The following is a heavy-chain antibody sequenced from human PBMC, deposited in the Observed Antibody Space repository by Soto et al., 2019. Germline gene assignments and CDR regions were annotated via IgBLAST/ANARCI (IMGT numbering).Heavy chain of an antibody. D-gene: IGHD3-3*01. V-gene: IGHV2-5*02. J-gene: IGHJ6*03. CDR3: AHTGPFYVFGRGYFPGDYSYRAF. CDR2: IYWDDDK. Sequence: SGPTLVNPTQTLTLTCTFSGFSLSTSGVGVGWIRQPPGKALEWLALIYWDDDKRYSPSLKSRLTITKDTSKNQVVLTMTNMDPVDTPTYYCAHTGPFYVFGRGYFPGDYSYRAFGGKGTTVPVS. CDR1: GFSLSTSGVG.